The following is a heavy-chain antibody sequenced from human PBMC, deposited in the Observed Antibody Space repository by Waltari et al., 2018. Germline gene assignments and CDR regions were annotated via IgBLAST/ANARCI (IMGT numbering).Heavy chain of an antibody. CDR3: ARTYDFWSGYPLGH. CDR2: IAYNGRT. J-gene: IGHJ4*02. Sequence: QVQLQESGPGLVKPSETLSLTCTVSGDSINTYYWNWIRQPPGKELEWIGYIAYNGRTNYNPSLRSRITISVDTSKTQFSLKLSSVTAADTAVYYCARTYDFWSGYPLGHWGQGTLVTVSS. CDR1: GDSINTYY. V-gene: IGHV4-59*01. D-gene: IGHD3-3*01.